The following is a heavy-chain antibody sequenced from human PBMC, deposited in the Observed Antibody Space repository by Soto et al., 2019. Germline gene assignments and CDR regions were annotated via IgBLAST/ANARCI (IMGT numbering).Heavy chain of an antibody. D-gene: IGHD2-8*01. CDR2: IYYDGSNK. CDR1: GFTFSSYA. Sequence: GGSLRLSCAASGFTFSSYAMHWVRQAPGKGLEWVAVIYYDGSNKYYIDSVKGRFTISRDNSKNTLYLQMNSLRAEDTAVYYCARPYCTNGVCYYYFDYRGQGTLVTVSS. CDR3: ARPYCTNGVCYYYFDY. V-gene: IGHV3-33*01. J-gene: IGHJ4*02.